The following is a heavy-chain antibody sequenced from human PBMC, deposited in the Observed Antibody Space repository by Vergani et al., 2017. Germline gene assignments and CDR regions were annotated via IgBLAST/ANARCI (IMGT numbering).Heavy chain of an antibody. CDR3: ARDSSGWYDLVY. Sequence: QLQLQESGPGLVKPSETLSLTCTVSGGSISSSSYYWGWIRQPPGKGLEWIGSIYYSGSTYYNPSRKSRVTISVDTSKNQFSLKLSSVTAADTAVYYCARDSSGWYDLVYGGQGTLVTASS. V-gene: IGHV4-39*07. D-gene: IGHD6-19*01. J-gene: IGHJ4*02. CDR2: IYYSGST. CDR1: GGSISSSSYY.